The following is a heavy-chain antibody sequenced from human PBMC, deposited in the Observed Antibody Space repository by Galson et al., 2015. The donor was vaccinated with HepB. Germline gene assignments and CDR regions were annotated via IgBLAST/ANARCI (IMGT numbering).Heavy chain of an antibody. CDR3: ARAKGETLTGPEHFEY. J-gene: IGHJ4*02. Sequence: SLRLSCAASGFTFSSYWMTWVRQAPGKGLEWVANIKQDGSETYYVDSLKGRFTISRDNAKKSLYLQMNSLRAEDTAVYYCARAKGETLTGPEHFEYWGQGALVTVSS. D-gene: IGHD3-9*01. V-gene: IGHV3-7*03. CDR2: IKQDGSET. CDR1: GFTFSSYW.